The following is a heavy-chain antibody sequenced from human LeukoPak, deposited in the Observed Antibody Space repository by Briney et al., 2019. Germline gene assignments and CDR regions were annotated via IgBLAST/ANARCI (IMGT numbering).Heavy chain of an antibody. Sequence: GGPLRLSCAASGSTFSSYAMSWVRQAPGKGLEWVSAISGSGGSTYYADSVKGRFTISRDNSKNTLYLQMNSLRAEDTAVYYCAKATGYCSGGSCYSGGGDYWGQGTLVTVSS. V-gene: IGHV3-23*01. CDR1: GSTFSSYA. CDR2: ISGSGGST. J-gene: IGHJ4*02. D-gene: IGHD2-15*01. CDR3: AKATGYCSGGSCYSGGGDY.